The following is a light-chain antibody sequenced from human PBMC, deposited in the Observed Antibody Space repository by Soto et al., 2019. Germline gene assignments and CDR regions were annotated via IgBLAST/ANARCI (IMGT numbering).Light chain of an antibody. CDR2: DVN. Sequence: QSALTQPRSVSGSPGQSVTISCTGTSSNVGGYNYVSWYQQHPGKAPKLMIYDVNKRPSGVPDRFSGSKSGNTASLTISGLQAEDEADYYCCSYAATYTLVFGTGTKLTVL. CDR3: CSYAATYTLV. J-gene: IGLJ1*01. CDR1: SSNVGGYNY. V-gene: IGLV2-11*01.